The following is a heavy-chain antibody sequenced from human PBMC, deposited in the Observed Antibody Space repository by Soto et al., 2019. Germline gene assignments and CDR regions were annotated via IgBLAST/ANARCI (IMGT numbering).Heavy chain of an antibody. V-gene: IGHV1-18*01. D-gene: IGHD2-15*01. CDR3: ARGFRVACTRWWFAP. J-gene: IGHJ5*02. Sequence: QVQLVQSGAEVKKPGASVKVSCKASGYTFTSYDISWVRQAPGQGLEWMGWISAYNGNTNYAQKLQGRVTMTTDTSTSTAYIELRSMRSDDTAVYYCARGFRVACTRWWFAPWGQGTLVTVSS. CDR1: GYTFTSYD. CDR2: ISAYNGNT.